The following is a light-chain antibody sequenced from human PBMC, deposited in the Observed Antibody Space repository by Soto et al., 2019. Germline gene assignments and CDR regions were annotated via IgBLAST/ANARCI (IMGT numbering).Light chain of an antibody. CDR1: QSVGNF. CDR3: QQYGSSNT. CDR2: HIS. V-gene: IGKV3D-15*01. J-gene: IGKJ2*01. Sequence: EIVMTQSPATLSVSPGERASLSCRASQSVGNFLAWYQQKPGQAPRLLIYHISTRATGIPARFSGSGSGTDFTLTISRLEPEDFAVYYCQQYGSSNTFGQGTKVDIK.